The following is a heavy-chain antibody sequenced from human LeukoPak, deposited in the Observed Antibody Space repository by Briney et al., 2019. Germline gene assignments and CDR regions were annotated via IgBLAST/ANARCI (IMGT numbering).Heavy chain of an antibody. CDR2: IKQDGSEK. Sequence: GGSLRLSCAASGFTFSSYWMSWVRQAPGKGLEWVANIKQDGSEKYNVDSVKGRFTISRDNAKNSLYLQMNSLRAEDTAVYYCARSAAGTSPHFDYWGQGTLVTVSS. CDR3: ARSAAGTSPHFDY. J-gene: IGHJ4*02. D-gene: IGHD6-13*01. CDR1: GFTFSSYW. V-gene: IGHV3-7*01.